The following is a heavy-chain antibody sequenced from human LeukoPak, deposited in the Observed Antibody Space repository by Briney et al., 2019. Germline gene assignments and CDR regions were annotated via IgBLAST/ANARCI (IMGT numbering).Heavy chain of an antibody. D-gene: IGHD3-10*01. Sequence: ASVKLSCKASGGTFSSYAISWVRQAPGQGLEWMGGITPVFGTANYAQKFQGRVTITTDEFTSTAYMELSSLRSEDTAVYYCARAGSGSYRGGNWFDPWGQGTLVTVSS. CDR3: ARAGSGSYRGGNWFDP. CDR1: GGTFSSYA. J-gene: IGHJ5*02. CDR2: ITPVFGTA. V-gene: IGHV1-69*05.